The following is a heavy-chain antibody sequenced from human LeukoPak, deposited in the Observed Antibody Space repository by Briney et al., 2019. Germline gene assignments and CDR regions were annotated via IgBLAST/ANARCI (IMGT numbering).Heavy chain of an antibody. CDR3: AKGFGDAVRGVIITRYYFDY. Sequence: GGSLRLSCAASGFTFSSYAMSWVRQAPGKGLEWVSAISGSGGSTYYADSVKGRFTISRDNSKNTLYLQMNSLRAEDTAVYYCAKGFGDAVRGVIITRYYFDYWGQGTLVTVSS. J-gene: IGHJ4*02. V-gene: IGHV3-23*01. CDR1: GFTFSSYA. D-gene: IGHD3-10*01. CDR2: ISGSGGST.